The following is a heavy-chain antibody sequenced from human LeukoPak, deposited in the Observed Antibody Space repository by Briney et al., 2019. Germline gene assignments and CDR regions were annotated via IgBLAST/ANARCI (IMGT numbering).Heavy chain of an antibody. J-gene: IGHJ4*02. CDR2: IYYSGST. CDR1: GGSISSGTYY. CDR3: ARNASDSGTSYFDY. Sequence: PSETLSLTCTVSGGSISSGTYYWSWFRQPPGKGLEWIGSIYYSGSTSYNPSLKSRVTISVDTSKNQFSLKLDSVTAADTAVYYCARNASDSGTSYFDYWGQGTLVTVSS. D-gene: IGHD1-26*01. V-gene: IGHV4-39*01.